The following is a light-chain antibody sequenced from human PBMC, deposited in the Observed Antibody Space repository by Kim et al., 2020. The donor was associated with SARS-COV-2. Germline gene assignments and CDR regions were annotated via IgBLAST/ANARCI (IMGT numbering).Light chain of an antibody. CDR2: GGS. CDR1: QSVNSN. Sequence: EVVMTQSPATLSVSPGERVTLSCRVSQSVNSNLAWFQQKPGQAPRLLIYGGSSRATGIPARFNGSGSGTEFTLTISSLQSEDFAVYYCQQYYNWWTFGQGTKVDIK. V-gene: IGKV3-15*01. CDR3: QQYYNWWT. J-gene: IGKJ1*01.